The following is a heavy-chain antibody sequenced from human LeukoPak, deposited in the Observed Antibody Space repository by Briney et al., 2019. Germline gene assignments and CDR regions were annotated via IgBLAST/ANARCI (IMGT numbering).Heavy chain of an antibody. Sequence: GGSLRLSCAASGFTFSRFHIHWVRQTPGKGLGWVSRINSDGSSTTYADSGKARCTISRHNAKNKLYLELNSLRGEDTAVYYCARGVGGHYYGMDVWGQGTTVTVSS. CDR3: ARGVGGHYYGMDV. D-gene: IGHD1-26*01. CDR2: INSDGSST. V-gene: IGHV3-74*01. J-gene: IGHJ6*02. CDR1: GFTFSRFH.